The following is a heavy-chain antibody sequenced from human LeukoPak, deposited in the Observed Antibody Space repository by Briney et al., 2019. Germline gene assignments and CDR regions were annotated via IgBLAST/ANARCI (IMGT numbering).Heavy chain of an antibody. J-gene: IGHJ4*02. V-gene: IGHV3-21*01. CDR1: GFTFSSYS. CDR2: ITTSSTYI. D-gene: IGHD6-19*01. CDR3: ARGKYSSGWFDY. Sequence: PGGSLRLSCAASGFTFSSYSMSWVRQAPGQGLEWVSSITTSSTYISSADSVNGRFTISRDNTKHSLYLQMNSLRAEDTGGYYCARGKYSSGWFDYWGQGTLVTVSS.